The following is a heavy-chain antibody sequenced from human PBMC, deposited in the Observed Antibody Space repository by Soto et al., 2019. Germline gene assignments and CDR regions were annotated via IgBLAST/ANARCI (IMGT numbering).Heavy chain of an antibody. CDR1: GGSISSGGYY. CDR2: IYYSGST. J-gene: IGHJ4*02. V-gene: IGHV4-31*03. CDR3: AGCSRYDFGSCSNTGFFDY. Sequence: SETLSLTCTVSGGSISSGGYYWSWIRQHPGKGLEWIGYIYYSGSTYYNPSLKSRVTISVDTSKNQFSLKLSSVTAADTAVYYCAGCSRYDFGSCSNTGFFDYWGQGTLVTVSS. D-gene: IGHD3-3*01.